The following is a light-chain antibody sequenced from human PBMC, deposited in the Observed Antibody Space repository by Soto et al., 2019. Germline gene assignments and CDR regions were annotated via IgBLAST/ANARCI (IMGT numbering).Light chain of an antibody. CDR2: DAS. CDR1: RSINNW. CDR3: QQYNRYSVH. V-gene: IGKV1-5*03. J-gene: IGKJ4*01. Sequence: DIQLTQSPSTLSASVGDRVTITCRASRSINNWVVWYQQKPGKAPKFLIYDASTLESGVPSRFSGSGYGTEFTLTISSLQPDDFATYYCQQYNRYSVHFGGGTKVEMK.